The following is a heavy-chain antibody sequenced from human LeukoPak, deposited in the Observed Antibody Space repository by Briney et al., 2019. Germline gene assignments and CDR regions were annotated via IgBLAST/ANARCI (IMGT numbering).Heavy chain of an antibody. J-gene: IGHJ4*02. CDR1: GGTFSSYA. CDR2: IIPILGIA. D-gene: IGHD3-10*01. V-gene: IGHV1-69*04. Sequence: SVKVSCKASGGTFSSYAISWVRQAPGQGLEWMGRIIPILGIANYAQKFQGRVTITADKSTSTAYMELSSLRSEDTAVHYCARAPYYYGSGSYLGYWGQGTLVTVSS. CDR3: ARAPYYYGSGSYLGY.